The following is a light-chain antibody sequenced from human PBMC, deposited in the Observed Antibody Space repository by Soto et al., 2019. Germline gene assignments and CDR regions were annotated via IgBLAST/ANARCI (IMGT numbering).Light chain of an antibody. CDR1: SSDVGSYNL. CDR2: EDN. CDR3: SAYAGKNTLV. V-gene: IGLV2-23*01. Sequence: QSVLTQPASVSGSPGQSITISCTGTSSDVGSYNLVSWYQQYPGKAPKLLISEDNKRPSGVSNRFSGSKSGNTASLTISGLQADDEADYYCSAYAGKNTLVFGGGTKLTVL. J-gene: IGLJ2*01.